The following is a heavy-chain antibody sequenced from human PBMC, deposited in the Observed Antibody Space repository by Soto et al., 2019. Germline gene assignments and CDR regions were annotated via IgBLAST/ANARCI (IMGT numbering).Heavy chain of an antibody. D-gene: IGHD1-1*01. CDR1: RYRFTSSW. CDR3: ARLPGIVAPGTVFLDN. CDR2: IYPGDSDT. J-gene: IGHJ4*02. V-gene: IGHV5-51*01. Sequence: GESLKISCKASRYRFTSSWIGWVRQMPGKGLEWMGIIYPGDSDTRYRPSFQGQVTISADKSSSTAYLQWNSLQASDTAMYYCARLPGIVAPGTVFLDNWGQGTMVTVYS.